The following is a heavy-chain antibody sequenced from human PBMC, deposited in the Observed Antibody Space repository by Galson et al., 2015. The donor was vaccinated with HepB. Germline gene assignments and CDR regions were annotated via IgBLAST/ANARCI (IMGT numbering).Heavy chain of an antibody. Sequence: SLRLSCAASGFTFSSYWMHWVRQAPGKGLVWVSRINSDGSSTSYADSVKGRFTISRDNAKNSLYLQMNSLKADDTAVYYCARRMQWVGGFDMWGQGTMVTVSS. J-gene: IGHJ3*02. V-gene: IGHV3-74*01. CDR2: INSDGSST. D-gene: IGHD6-19*01. CDR1: GFTFSSYW. CDR3: ARRMQWVGGFDM.